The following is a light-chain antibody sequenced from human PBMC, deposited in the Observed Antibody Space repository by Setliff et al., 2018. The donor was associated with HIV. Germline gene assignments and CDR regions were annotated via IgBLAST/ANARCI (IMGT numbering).Light chain of an antibody. J-gene: IGKJ1*01. Sequence: DIVMTQSPESLAVSLGERATINCKSSQSVLYSSNNKNYLAWYQQKPGQPPKLLIYWASTRESGVPDRFSGSGSGTDFTLTISSLQAEDVAVYYRQQYYITPRTFGQGTKVDIK. CDR3: QQYYITPRT. CDR2: WAS. CDR1: QSVLYSSNNKNY. V-gene: IGKV4-1*01.